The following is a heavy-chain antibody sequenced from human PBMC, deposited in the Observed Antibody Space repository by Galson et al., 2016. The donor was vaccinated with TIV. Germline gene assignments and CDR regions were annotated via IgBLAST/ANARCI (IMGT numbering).Heavy chain of an antibody. CDR3: ARGRGSPPCYYYYMEH. CDR1: GYTFSDYA. CDR2: INTKTGNP. Sequence: SVKVSCKASGYTFSDYAINWVRQVPGQGLEWMGWINTKTGNPTYAQGFTGRFVFSLDTTVSTAFLQITSLKAEDTAVYYCARGRGSPPCYYYYMEHWGKGTAVTVSS. V-gene: IGHV7-4-1*02. J-gene: IGHJ6*03.